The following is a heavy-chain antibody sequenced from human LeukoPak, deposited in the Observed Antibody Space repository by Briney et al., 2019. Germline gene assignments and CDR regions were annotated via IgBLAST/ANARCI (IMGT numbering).Heavy chain of an antibody. CDR3: ARSGPVGTDDAFDI. V-gene: IGHV3-74*01. D-gene: IGHD4-23*01. J-gene: IGHJ3*02. CDR1: GFSFSVYW. CDR2: IKTDGSIT. Sequence: GGSLRLSCAASGFSFSVYWMHWVRQAPGKGPVWVSRIKTDGSITDYADSVKGRFTISRDNAKNSLYLQMNSLRAEDTAVYYCARSGPVGTDDAFDIWGQGTMVTVSS.